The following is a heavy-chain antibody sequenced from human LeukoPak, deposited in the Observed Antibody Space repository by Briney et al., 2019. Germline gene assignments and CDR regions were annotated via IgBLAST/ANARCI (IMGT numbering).Heavy chain of an antibody. CDR2: INSDGSST. Sequence: GGSLRLSCAASGFTFSSYWMHWVRHAPGKGLVWVSRINSDGSSTSYADSVKGRFTISRDNAKNTLYLQMNSLRAEDTAVYYCAREWNWNYVGSFDYWGQGTLVTVSS. V-gene: IGHV3-74*01. CDR3: AREWNWNYVGSFDY. D-gene: IGHD1-7*01. J-gene: IGHJ4*02. CDR1: GFTFSSYW.